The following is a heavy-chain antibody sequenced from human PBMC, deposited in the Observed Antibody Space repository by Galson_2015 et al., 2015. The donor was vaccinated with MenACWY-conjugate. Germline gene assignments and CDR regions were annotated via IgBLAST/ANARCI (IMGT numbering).Heavy chain of an antibody. J-gene: IGHJ6*03. V-gene: IGHV3-21*01. Sequence: SLRLSCAASGFSFTTSGMNWVRQAPGKGLEWVSSITGTSTYIHYADSVKGRFTISRDNARNSVSLQMNSLRAEDTAVYYCARGANIYFYSMDVWGKGTTVTVSS. D-gene: IGHD2/OR15-2a*01. CDR2: ITGTSTYI. CDR1: GFSFTTSG. CDR3: ARGANIYFYSMDV.